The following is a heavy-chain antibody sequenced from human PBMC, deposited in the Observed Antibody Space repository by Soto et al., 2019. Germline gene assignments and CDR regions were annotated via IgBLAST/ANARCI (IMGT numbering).Heavy chain of an antibody. CDR2: IIPIFGAP. CDR1: GGSFSSYA. D-gene: IGHD6-19*01. J-gene: IGHJ3*02. V-gene: IGHV1-69*06. Sequence: QVQLVQSGAEVKKPGSSVKVSCKASGGSFSSYAISWVRQAPVQGLEWMGGIIPIFGAPTYAQKFPGRVTIIADKSTSTAYMELSSLRSEDTALYYCARAGPVSGNHAFDIWGQGTLVTVSS. CDR3: ARAGPVSGNHAFDI.